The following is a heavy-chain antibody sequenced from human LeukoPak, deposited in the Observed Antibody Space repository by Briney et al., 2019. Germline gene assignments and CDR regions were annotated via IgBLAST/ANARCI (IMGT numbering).Heavy chain of an antibody. V-gene: IGHV4-39*01. CDR2: IYEDGST. Sequence: PSETLSLTCIVSGVSISSSTFYWGWIRQPPGKGLEWIGSIYEDGSTYYNASLKSRLTISVDTSSNQFSLRLASVTATDTAVYYCARHLSGYFSPFDSWGQGTLVTVSS. J-gene: IGHJ4*02. CDR3: ARHLSGYFSPFDS. CDR1: GVSISSSTFY. D-gene: IGHD3-22*01.